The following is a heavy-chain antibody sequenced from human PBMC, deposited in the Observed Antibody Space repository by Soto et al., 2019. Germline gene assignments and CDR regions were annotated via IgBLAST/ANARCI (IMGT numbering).Heavy chain of an antibody. D-gene: IGHD2-21*01. CDR1: GFSLSTSGVG. J-gene: IGHJ6*02. CDR2: IYWDDDK. CDR3: AHVLVVVANYGMAV. Sequence: QITLKESGPTLVKPTQTLTLTSTFSGFSLSTSGVGVGWIRQTPGKALEWLALIYWDDDKRYSPSLTSRLTITKDTYKNHVVLTMTNMDPVDTPTYYCAHVLVVVANYGMAVWGQGTTVTVSS. V-gene: IGHV2-5*02.